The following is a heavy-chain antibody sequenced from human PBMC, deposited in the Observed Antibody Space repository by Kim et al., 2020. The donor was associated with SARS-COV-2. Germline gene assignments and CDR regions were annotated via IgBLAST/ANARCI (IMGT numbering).Heavy chain of an antibody. V-gene: IGHV5-51*01. Sequence: PSFQGQVTISADKSISTAYLQWSSLKASDTAMYYCARRAVPAAKFGWFDPWGQGTLVTVSS. CDR3: ARRAVPAAKFGWFDP. J-gene: IGHJ5*02. D-gene: IGHD2-2*01.